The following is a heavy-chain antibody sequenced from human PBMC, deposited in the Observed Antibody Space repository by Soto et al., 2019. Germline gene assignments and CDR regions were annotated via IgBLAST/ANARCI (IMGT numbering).Heavy chain of an antibody. CDR3: ARDDEYSGNGMDV. CDR2: ILNDGSNR. J-gene: IGHJ6*02. D-gene: IGHD3-10*01. Sequence: QVQLVESGGGVVQPGRSLRLSCAASGFTFSNYGMHLVRQAPGKGLEWVAVILNDGSNRYHADSVKDRFTISRDNSKNTLYLQMNILWAEDTAVYYCARDDEYSGNGMDVWGQGTTVTVS. V-gene: IGHV3-33*01. CDR1: GFTFSNYG.